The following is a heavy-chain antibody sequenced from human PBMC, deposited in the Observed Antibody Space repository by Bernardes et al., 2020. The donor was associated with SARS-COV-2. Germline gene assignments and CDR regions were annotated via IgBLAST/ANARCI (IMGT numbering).Heavy chain of an antibody. D-gene: IGHD3-10*01. CDR2: INHSEST. J-gene: IGHJ6*03. CDR3: ARRRVFGNLVRVMDV. Sequence: QPPVPWLKWIGEINHSESTNYNPSLKSRVTISVDTSKNQFSLKLSSVTAADTALYYCARRRVFGNLVRVMDVWGKGTTVTVSS. V-gene: IGHV4-34*01.